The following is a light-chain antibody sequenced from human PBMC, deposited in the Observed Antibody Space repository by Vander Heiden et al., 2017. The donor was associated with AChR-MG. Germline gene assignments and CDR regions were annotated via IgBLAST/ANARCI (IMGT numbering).Light chain of an antibody. CDR1: SSDVGGYNY. J-gene: IGLJ1*01. V-gene: IGLV2-14*01. Sequence: QSALPQPASVSGSPGQSITISCTGTSSDVGGYNYVSWYQQHPGKAPHVMIYEVSKRPAGVSNRFSGSKSGNTASLTISGLQAEDEADYYCSSYTSSSTLVFGTGTKVTVL. CDR3: SSYTSSSTLV. CDR2: EVS.